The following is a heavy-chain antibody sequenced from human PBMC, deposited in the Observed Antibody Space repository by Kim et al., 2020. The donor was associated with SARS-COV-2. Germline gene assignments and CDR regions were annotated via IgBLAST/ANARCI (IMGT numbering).Heavy chain of an antibody. CDR3: TRDFNRYYDSSGLRYYYYYYGMDV. D-gene: IGHD3-22*01. CDR1: GFTFGDYA. CDR2: IRSKAYGGTT. Sequence: GGSLRLSCTASGFTFGDYAMSWFRQAPGKGLEWVGFIRSKAYGGTTEYAASVKGRFTISRDDSKSIAYLQMNSLKTEDTAVYYCTRDFNRYYDSSGLRYYYYYYGMDVWGQGTTVTVSS. V-gene: IGHV3-49*03. J-gene: IGHJ6*02.